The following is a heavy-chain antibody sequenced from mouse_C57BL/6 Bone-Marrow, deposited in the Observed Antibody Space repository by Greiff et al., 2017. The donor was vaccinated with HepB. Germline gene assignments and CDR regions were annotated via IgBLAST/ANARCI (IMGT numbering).Heavy chain of an antibody. Sequence: EVQLQQSGPGLAKPSQTLSLTCSITGYSITSDYWNWIRKFPGNKLEYMGYISYSGSTYYNPSLKSRISITRDTSKNQYYLQLNSVTTEDTATYYCARGPTFYYGREAMDYWGQGTSVTVSS. V-gene: IGHV3-8*01. CDR1: GYSITSDY. CDR2: ISYSGST. D-gene: IGHD1-1*01. CDR3: ARGPTFYYGREAMDY. J-gene: IGHJ4*01.